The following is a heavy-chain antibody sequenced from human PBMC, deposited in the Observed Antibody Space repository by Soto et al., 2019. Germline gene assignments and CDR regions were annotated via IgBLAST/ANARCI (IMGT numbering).Heavy chain of an antibody. D-gene: IGHD3-16*02. CDR3: ARGRMITFGGVIVEAAFDI. J-gene: IGHJ3*02. V-gene: IGHV1-2*04. CDR2: INPNSGGT. Sequence: ASVKVSCKASGYTFTGYYMHWVRRAPGQGLEWMGWINPNSGGTNYAQKFRGWVTMTRDTSISTAYMELSRLRSDDTAVYYCARGRMITFGGVIVEAAFDIWGQGTMVTVSS. CDR1: GYTFTGYY.